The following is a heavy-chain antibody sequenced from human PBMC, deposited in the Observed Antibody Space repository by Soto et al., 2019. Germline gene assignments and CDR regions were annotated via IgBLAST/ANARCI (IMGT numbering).Heavy chain of an antibody. CDR1: GYSFTDFG. CDR3: ATGFRYCTNGVCYKVLCD. CDR2: ISPYNGDT. V-gene: IGHV1-18*01. J-gene: IGHJ4*02. Sequence: ASVKVSCKASGYSFTDFGISWVRQAPGQGLEWMAWISPYNGDTNYAQKFQGRVTMTTDTSTSTAYMELRSLRSDDTAVYYCATGFRYCTNGVCYKVLCDWGQGTLVTVSS. D-gene: IGHD2-8*01.